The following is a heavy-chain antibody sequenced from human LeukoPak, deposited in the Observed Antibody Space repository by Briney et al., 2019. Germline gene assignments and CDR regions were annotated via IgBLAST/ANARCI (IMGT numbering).Heavy chain of an antibody. CDR2: INPSGGST. CDR3: ARDAESDYSCSGGSCYQDY. CDR1: GYTFTSYY. J-gene: IGHJ4*02. Sequence: ASVNVSCKASGYTFTSYYMRWVRQAPGQGLEWMGIINPSGGSTSYAQKFQGRVTMTRDTSTSTVYMELSSLRSEDTAVYYCARDAESDYSCSGGSCYQDYWGQGTLVTVSS. V-gene: IGHV1-46*01. D-gene: IGHD2-15*01.